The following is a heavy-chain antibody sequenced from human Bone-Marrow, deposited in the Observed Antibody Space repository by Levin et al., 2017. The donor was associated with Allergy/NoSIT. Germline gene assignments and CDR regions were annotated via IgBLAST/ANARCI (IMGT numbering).Heavy chain of an antibody. D-gene: IGHD1-26*01. Sequence: PGGSLRLSCVASGFTFDAYAMYWVRQVPGKGLEWVSGINWNSEIIGYVDSVKGRFTISRDNMKTSLYLQMSSLRAEDTALYYCAKDKRIGGGASGSCDHWGQGTLVTVSS. J-gene: IGHJ4*02. CDR2: INWNSEII. V-gene: IGHV3-9*01. CDR1: GFTFDAYA. CDR3: AKDKRIGGGASGSCDH.